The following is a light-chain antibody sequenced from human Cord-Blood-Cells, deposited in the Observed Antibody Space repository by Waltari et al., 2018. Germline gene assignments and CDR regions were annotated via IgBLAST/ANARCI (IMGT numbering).Light chain of an antibody. CDR3: CSYAGSYTVV. Sequence: QSALTQPRSVSGSPGQSVTISCTGTSSDVGGYNYFSWYQQHPGKAPKLMIYDGSKRPSGVPDRFSGSKSGNTASLTISGLQAEDEADYYCCSYAGSYTVVFGGGTKLTVL. V-gene: IGLV2-11*01. CDR2: DGS. J-gene: IGLJ2*01. CDR1: SSDVGGYNY.